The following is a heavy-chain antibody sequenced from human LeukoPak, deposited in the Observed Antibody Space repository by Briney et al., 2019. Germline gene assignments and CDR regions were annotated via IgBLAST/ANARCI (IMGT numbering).Heavy chain of an antibody. Sequence: SETLSLTCAVYGGSFSGYYWSWIRQPPGKVLEWIGEINHSGSTNYNPSLKSRVTISVDTSKNQFSLKLSSVTAADTAVYYCARGLRYYYGSGRLRPSYYMDVWGKGTTVTVSS. V-gene: IGHV4-34*01. CDR1: GGSFSGYY. J-gene: IGHJ6*03. D-gene: IGHD3-10*01. CDR2: INHSGST. CDR3: ARGLRYYYGSGRLRPSYYMDV.